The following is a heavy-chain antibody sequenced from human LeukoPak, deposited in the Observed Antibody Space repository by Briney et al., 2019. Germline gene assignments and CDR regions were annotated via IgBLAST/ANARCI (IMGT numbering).Heavy chain of an antibody. J-gene: IGHJ4*02. D-gene: IGHD3-22*01. CDR2: INHSGST. CDR3: ARRRRITMIVVVITAGGYFDY. V-gene: IGHV4-34*01. Sequence: SETLSLTCAVYGGSFSGYYWSWLHHPPGKGLEWLGEINHSGSTNYNPSLKSRVTISVDTSKNQFPLKLSSVTAADTAVYYCARRRRITMIVVVITAGGYFDYWGQGTLVTVSS. CDR1: GGSFSGYY.